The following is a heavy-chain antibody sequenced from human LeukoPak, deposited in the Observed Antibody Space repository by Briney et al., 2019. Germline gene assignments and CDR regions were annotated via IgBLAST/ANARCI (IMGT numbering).Heavy chain of an antibody. CDR2: ISHSGST. CDR1: GYSISSDYY. Sequence: SETLSLTCAVSGYSISSDYYRVWIRLPPGKGLEWIGTISHSGSTYYNPSLESRVTISADTSKNHFSLRLSSVTAADTAVYYCARTHGYSAYGPLAYWGQGTLVTVSS. D-gene: IGHD5-12*01. J-gene: IGHJ4*02. CDR3: ARTHGYSAYGPLAY. V-gene: IGHV4-38-2*01.